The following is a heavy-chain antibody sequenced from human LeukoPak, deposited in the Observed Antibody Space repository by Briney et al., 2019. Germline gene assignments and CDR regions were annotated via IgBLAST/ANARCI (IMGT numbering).Heavy chain of an antibody. CDR3: ARDSLDSSSWYDY. V-gene: IGHV4-59*01. CDR1: GGSISSYY. D-gene: IGHD6-13*01. Sequence: PSETLSLTCTVFGGSISSYYWSWIRQPPGKGLEWIGYSGSTNYNPSVKSRFTISIDTSKNQLSLKLRSVTAADTAVYYCARDSLDSSSWYDYWGQGTLVTVSS. J-gene: IGHJ4*02. CDR2: SGST.